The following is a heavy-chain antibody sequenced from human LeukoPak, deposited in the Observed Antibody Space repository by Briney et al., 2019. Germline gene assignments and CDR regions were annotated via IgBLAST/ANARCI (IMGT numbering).Heavy chain of an antibody. D-gene: IGHD5-24*01. CDR3: ARNRDGYNSFDY. CDR1: GGSINNGGYY. J-gene: IGHJ4*02. Sequence: SETLSLTCTVSGGSINNGGYYWSWIRQHPGKGLERIGHIYYSGSSYYNPSLRSRVTISVDTSKNHFSLKLSSVTAADTAVYYCARNRDGYNSFDYWGQGTLVTVSS. CDR2: IYYSGSS. V-gene: IGHV4-31*03.